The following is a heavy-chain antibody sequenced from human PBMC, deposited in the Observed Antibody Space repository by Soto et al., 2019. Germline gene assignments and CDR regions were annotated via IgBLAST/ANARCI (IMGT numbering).Heavy chain of an antibody. Sequence: QLQLQESGPRLVKPSETLSLTCSVSGGSISGSSYSWGWIRQPPGKGLEWIGTIYDSGSTHYNPSLGGRVAISADTPNNQLSLRLSSVTAADTAVYYCGRQPGHCGSTTCFGYYSVDVWGQGTTVTVS. J-gene: IGHJ6*02. CDR2: IYDSGST. D-gene: IGHD2-2*01. CDR3: GRQPGHCGSTTCFGYYSVDV. CDR1: GGSISGSSYS. V-gene: IGHV4-39*01.